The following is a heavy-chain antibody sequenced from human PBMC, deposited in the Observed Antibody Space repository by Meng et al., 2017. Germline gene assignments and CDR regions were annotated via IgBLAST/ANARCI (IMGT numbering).Heavy chain of an antibody. Sequence: GESLKISCAASGFTFSSYGMHWVRQAPGKGLEWVAVMWYDGSNKYYADSVKGRFTISRDNSKNALYLHMNSLRAEDTAVYYCARTLVDYGDYYGWYYGMDVWGQGTTVTVSS. V-gene: IGHV3-33*01. D-gene: IGHD4-17*01. CDR3: ARTLVDYGDYYGWYYGMDV. J-gene: IGHJ6*02. CDR1: GFTFSSYG. CDR2: MWYDGSNK.